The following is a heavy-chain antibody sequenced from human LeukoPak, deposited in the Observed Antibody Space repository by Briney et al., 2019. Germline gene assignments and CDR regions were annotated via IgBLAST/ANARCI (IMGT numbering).Heavy chain of an antibody. CDR3: AKVPKGTKQGSSEIGDY. D-gene: IGHD6-6*01. V-gene: IGHV3-13*01. J-gene: IGHJ4*02. Sequence: GGPLRLSCAASGFTFSSYDMHWVRQATGKGLEWVSAIGTAGDTYYPGSVKGRFTISGENAKNSLYLQMNSLRAGDTAVYYCAKVPKGTKQGSSEIGDYWGQGTLVTVSS. CDR2: IGTAGDT. CDR1: GFTFSSYD.